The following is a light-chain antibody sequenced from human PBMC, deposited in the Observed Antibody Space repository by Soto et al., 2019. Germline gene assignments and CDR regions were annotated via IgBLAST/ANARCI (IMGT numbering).Light chain of an antibody. CDR2: ATS. CDR3: LQDYNYPWT. J-gene: IGKJ1*01. Sequence: AIQMTQSPSSLSASVGDRVTITCRASQGIRNDLGWYQQKPGKAPKLLIYATSSLQSGVPSRFSGSGSGADFTLTISSLQPEDFATYYCLQDYNYPWTFGQGTKVEIK. CDR1: QGIRND. V-gene: IGKV1-6*01.